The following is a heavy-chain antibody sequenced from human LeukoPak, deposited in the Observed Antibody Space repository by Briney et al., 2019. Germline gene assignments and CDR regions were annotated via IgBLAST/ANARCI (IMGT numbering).Heavy chain of an antibody. J-gene: IGHJ6*03. CDR1: GGSISSSSYY. Sequence: PSETLSLTCTVSGGSISSSSYYWGWIRQPPGKGLEWIGNIYYSGSTYYNPSLKSRVTISIDTSKSQFSLKLTSVTAADTAVYYCARQTYDSGSGSYRPYYYMDVWGKGTTVTVSS. CDR2: IYYSGST. D-gene: IGHD3-10*01. CDR3: ARQTYDSGSGSYRPYYYMDV. V-gene: IGHV4-39*01.